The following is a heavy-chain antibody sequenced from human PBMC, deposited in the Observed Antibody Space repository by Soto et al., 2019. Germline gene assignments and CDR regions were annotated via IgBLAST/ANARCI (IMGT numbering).Heavy chain of an antibody. CDR2: IYYSGNT. CDR1: GGSISSGDYY. CDR3: ARDRLMATAGTARHYFGLDV. Sequence: SETLSLTCTVSGGSISSGDYYWSWIRQPPGKGLEWIGNIYYSGNTYYNPSLKSRLTISVDTSKNQFSLNLSSVTAADTAVYYCARDRLMATAGTARHYFGLDVWGQGTTVTVSS. D-gene: IGHD5-18*01. V-gene: IGHV4-30-4*01. J-gene: IGHJ6*02.